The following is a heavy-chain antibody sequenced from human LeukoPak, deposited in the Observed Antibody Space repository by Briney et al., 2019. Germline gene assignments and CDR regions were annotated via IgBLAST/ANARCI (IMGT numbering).Heavy chain of an antibody. J-gene: IGHJ6*02. Sequence: GGSPRLSCAASGFTFSSYAMSWVRQAPGKGLEWVSAISGSGGSTYYADSVKGRFTISRDNSKNTLYLQMNSLRAEDTAVYYCAKDQINYYYYGMDIWGQGTTVTVSS. CDR2: ISGSGGST. CDR3: AKDQINYYYYGMDI. CDR1: GFTFSSYA. V-gene: IGHV3-23*01.